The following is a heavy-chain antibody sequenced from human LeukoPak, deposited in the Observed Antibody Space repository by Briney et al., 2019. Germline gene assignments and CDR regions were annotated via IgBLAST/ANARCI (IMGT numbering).Heavy chain of an antibody. CDR3: TTSKMGVGSFDY. Sequence: VRQAPGXXXXWVGRIKSKIDGGTTDHAAPVKGRFSISRDESKNTLYLQMNSLKTEDTAVYYCTTSKMGVGSFDYWGQGTLVTVS. J-gene: IGHJ4*02. V-gene: IGHV3-15*07. CDR2: IKSKIDGGTT. D-gene: IGHD1-26*01.